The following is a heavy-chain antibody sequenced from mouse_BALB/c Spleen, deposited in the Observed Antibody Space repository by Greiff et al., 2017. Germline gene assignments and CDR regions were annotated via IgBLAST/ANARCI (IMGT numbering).Heavy chain of an antibody. D-gene: IGHD2-1*01. V-gene: IGHV14-3*02. CDR3: ARCGNPYDYAMDY. CDR2: IDPANGNT. J-gene: IGHJ4*01. Sequence: VQLQQSGAELVKPGASVKLSCTASGFNIKDTYMPWVEQRPEQGLEWIGRIDPANGNTKYDPKFQGKATITADTSSNTAYLQLSSLTSEDTAVYYCARCGNPYDYAMDYWGQGTSVTVSS. CDR1: GFNIKDTY.